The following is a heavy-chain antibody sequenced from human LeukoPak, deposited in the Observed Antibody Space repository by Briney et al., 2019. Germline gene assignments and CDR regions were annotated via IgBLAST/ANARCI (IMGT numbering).Heavy chain of an antibody. CDR2: INHSGST. J-gene: IGHJ3*02. V-gene: IGHV4-34*01. CDR3: ARVSMIVVPGAFDI. D-gene: IGHD3-22*01. CDR1: GGSFSGYY. Sequence: SETLSLTCAVYGGSFSGYYWSWIRQPPGKGLEWIGEINHSGSTNYNPSLKSRVTISVDTSKNQFSLKLSSVTAADTAVYYCARVSMIVVPGAFDIWGQGTMVTVSS.